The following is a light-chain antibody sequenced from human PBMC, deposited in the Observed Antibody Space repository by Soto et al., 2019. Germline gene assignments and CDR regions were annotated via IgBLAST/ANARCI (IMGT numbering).Light chain of an antibody. CDR2: AAS. J-gene: IGKJ1*01. CDR1: QDIRSD. CDR3: LQDHSYPWT. V-gene: IGKV1-6*01. Sequence: AIQLTQSPSSLSASVGDRVTITCRAGQDIRSDLGWYQHKPGKAPRLLIHAASSLQSGVPSRYSGSASGKEFTLPISSLQPEDLASYYCLQDHSYPWTFGQGTKVEI.